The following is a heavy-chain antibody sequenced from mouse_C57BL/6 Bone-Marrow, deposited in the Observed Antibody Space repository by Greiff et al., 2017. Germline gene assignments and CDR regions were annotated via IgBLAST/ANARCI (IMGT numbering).Heavy chain of an antibody. CDR3: ARTHYYGGFYFDY. CDR2: IWWDDDT. J-gene: IGHJ2*01. V-gene: IGHV8-8*01. CDR1: GFSLSTFGMG. D-gene: IGHD1-1*02. Sequence: QVTLKVSGPGILQPSQTLSLTCSSSGFSLSTFGMGVGWIRQPSGNGLEWLAHIWWDDDTYYNPALKSRLTNSKDTSKSQVFLKIANVDAADTATYCCARTHYYGGFYFDYWGQGTTLTVSS.